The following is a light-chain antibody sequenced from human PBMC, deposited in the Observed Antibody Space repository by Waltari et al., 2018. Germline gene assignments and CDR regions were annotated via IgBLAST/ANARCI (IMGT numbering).Light chain of an antibody. CDR1: QTVRTTY. V-gene: IGKV3-20*01. CDR3: QQYDISPLT. Sequence: EIVLTQSPGTLSLSPGERANLSCRASQTVRTTYLAWYQQKPGPAPTLVIYGASSRAAGIPDRFSGSGSGTDFSLTISSLEPEDFAVYYCQQYDISPLTFGGGTKVEIK. CDR2: GAS. J-gene: IGKJ4*01.